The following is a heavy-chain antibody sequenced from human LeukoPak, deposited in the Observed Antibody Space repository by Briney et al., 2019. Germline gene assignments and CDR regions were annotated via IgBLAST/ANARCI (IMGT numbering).Heavy chain of an antibody. CDR2: IRSKANSYAT. V-gene: IGHV3-73*01. D-gene: IGHD3-10*01. CDR1: GFTFSGSA. CDR3: AKNHGSGSYPRVNDY. Sequence: GGSLRLSCAASGFTFSGSAIHWVRQASGKGLEWFGRIRSKANSYATAYDASVKGRFTISRDNSKNTLYLQMHTLRDEDTAVYYCAKNHGSGSYPRVNDYWGQGTLVTVSS. J-gene: IGHJ4*02.